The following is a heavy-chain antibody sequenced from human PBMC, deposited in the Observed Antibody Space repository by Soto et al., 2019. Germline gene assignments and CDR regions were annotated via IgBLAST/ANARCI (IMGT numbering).Heavy chain of an antibody. CDR3: ARGLRYFDWLSDFDY. V-gene: IGHV1-18*01. J-gene: IGHJ4*02. Sequence: GASVKVSCKASGYTFTSYGIIWVRQAPGQGLEWMGWISAYNGNTNYAQKLQGRVTMTTDTSTSTAYMELRSLRSDDTAVYYCARGLRYFDWLSDFDYWGQGTLVTVSS. D-gene: IGHD3-9*01. CDR2: ISAYNGNT. CDR1: GYTFTSYG.